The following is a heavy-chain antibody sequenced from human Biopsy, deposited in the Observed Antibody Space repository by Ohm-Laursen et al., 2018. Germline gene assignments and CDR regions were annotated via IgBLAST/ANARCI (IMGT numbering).Heavy chain of an antibody. CDR2: INFKTGAT. D-gene: IGHD2-2*02. J-gene: IGHJ4*02. V-gene: IGHV1-2*02. CDR1: SYTFTDYN. Sequence: ASANVSSKASSYTFTDYNIHCMRQAPGQGLEWRGDINFKTGATNSAQKFQGTVTMTRDTSISTAYLALVSLRSPDTAIYYCSRDPLYGHKHFDYWGQGSLVTVSS. CDR3: SRDPLYGHKHFDY.